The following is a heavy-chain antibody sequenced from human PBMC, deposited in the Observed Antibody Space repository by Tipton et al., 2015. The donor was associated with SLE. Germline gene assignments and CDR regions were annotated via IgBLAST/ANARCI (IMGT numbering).Heavy chain of an antibody. V-gene: IGHV4-59*06. J-gene: IGHJ4*02. CDR3: ARSFWQQLALDY. CDR1: GGSISSYY. Sequence: TLSLTCTVSGGSISSYYWSWIRQPPGKGLEWIGYIYYSGSTYYNPSLKSRVTISVDTSKNQFSLKLSSVTAADTAVYYCARSFWQQLALDYWGQGTLVTVSS. D-gene: IGHD6-13*01. CDR2: IYYSGST.